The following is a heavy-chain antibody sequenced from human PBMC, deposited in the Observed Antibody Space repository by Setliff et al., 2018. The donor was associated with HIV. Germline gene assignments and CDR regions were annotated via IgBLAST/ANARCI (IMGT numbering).Heavy chain of an antibody. D-gene: IGHD1-1*01. CDR3: GKDKSEHWRTGSLDY. V-gene: IGHV3-23*01. CDR1: EFAFSTHI. CDR2: ITGGGAT. Sequence: PGGSLRLSCAPSEFAFSTHIIHWVRQAPGKGLEWVSSITGGGATQYADFVKGRFTISRDVSKNTGFLQVNSLRVDDTAVYYCGKDKSEHWRTGSLDYWGKGTLVTVSS. J-gene: IGHJ4*02.